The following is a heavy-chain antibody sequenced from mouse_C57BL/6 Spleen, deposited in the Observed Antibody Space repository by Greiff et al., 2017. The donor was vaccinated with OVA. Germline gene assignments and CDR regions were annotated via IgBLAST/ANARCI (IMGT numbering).Heavy chain of an antibody. Sequence: QVQLQQSGPELVKPGASVKLSCKASGYAFSSSWMNWVQQRPGKGLEWIGRIYPGDGDTNYNGKFKGKATLTADTSSSTAYMQLSSLTSEDSAVYCSARDSRRTDYWGQGTTLTVSS. D-gene: IGHD2-12*01. CDR3: ARDSRRTDY. V-gene: IGHV1-82*01. CDR2: IYPGDGDT. J-gene: IGHJ2*01. CDR1: GYAFSSSW.